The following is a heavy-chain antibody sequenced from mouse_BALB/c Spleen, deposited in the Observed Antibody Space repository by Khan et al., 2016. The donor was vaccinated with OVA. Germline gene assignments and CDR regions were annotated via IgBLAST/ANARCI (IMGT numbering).Heavy chain of an antibody. CDR2: IWGGGST. J-gene: IGHJ4*01. CDR1: GFSLTAYA. Sequence: VQLQQSGPGLVAPSQSLSITCTVSGFSLTAYAVSWIRPPPGKDLEWMGVIWGGGSTYYNSALTSSLRISNDTSKSPVFLKMNRLPTDDTAMYYCAKYPPYYAMDYWGQGTSVTVAS. V-gene: IGHV2-6-5*01. CDR3: AKYPPYYAMDY.